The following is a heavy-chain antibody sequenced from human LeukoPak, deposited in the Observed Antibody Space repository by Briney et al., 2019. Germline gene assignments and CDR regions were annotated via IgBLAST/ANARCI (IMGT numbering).Heavy chain of an antibody. Sequence: ASVKVSCKASGYTFTGYYMHWVRQAPGQGLEWMGGIIPIFGTANYAQKFQGRVTITADESTSTAYMELSSLRSEDTAVYYCARDRGIAAAGTVPYYYMDVWGKGTTVTVSS. CDR1: GYTFTGYY. D-gene: IGHD6-13*01. V-gene: IGHV1-69*13. J-gene: IGHJ6*03. CDR3: ARDRGIAAAGTVPYYYMDV. CDR2: IIPIFGTA.